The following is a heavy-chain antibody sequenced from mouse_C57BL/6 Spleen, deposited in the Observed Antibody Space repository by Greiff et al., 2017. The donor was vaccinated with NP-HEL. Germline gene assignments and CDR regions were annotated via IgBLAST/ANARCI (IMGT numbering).Heavy chain of an antibody. D-gene: IGHD2-4*01. J-gene: IGHJ3*01. V-gene: IGHV2-2*01. CDR1: GFSLTSYG. CDR3: ARGDDYDAVFAY. Sequence: VQLQQSGPGLVQPSQSLSITCTVSGFSLTSYGVHWVRQSPGKGLEWLGVIWSGGSTDYNAAFISRLSISKDNSKSQVFFKMNSLQADDTAIYYCARGDDYDAVFAYWGQGTLVTVSA. CDR2: IWSGGST.